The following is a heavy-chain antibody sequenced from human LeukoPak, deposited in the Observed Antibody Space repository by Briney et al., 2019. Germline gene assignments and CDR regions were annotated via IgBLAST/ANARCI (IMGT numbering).Heavy chain of an antibody. D-gene: IGHD3-16*01. CDR2: IRYDGSNK. Sequence: GGSLRLSCAASGFTFSSYGMHWVRQAPGKGLEWVAFIRYDGSNKYYADSVKGRFTISRDNSKNTPYLQMNSLRAEDTAVYYCAKDGGWMDPSVLYWYFDLWGRGTLVTVSS. J-gene: IGHJ2*01. CDR3: AKDGGWMDPSVLYWYFDL. V-gene: IGHV3-30*02. CDR1: GFTFSSYG.